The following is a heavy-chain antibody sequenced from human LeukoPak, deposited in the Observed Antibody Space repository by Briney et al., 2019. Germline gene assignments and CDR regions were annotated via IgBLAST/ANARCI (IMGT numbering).Heavy chain of an antibody. CDR3: ARGASYSSSWYDGNWFDP. CDR1: GGSISSGDYY. V-gene: IGHV4-30-4*01. CDR2: IYYSGST. J-gene: IGHJ5*02. D-gene: IGHD6-13*01. Sequence: SETLSLTCTVSGGSISSGDYYWSWIHQPPGKGLEWIGYIYYSGSTYYNPSLKSRVTISVDTSKNQFSLKLSSVTAADTAVYYCARGASYSSSWYDGNWFDPWGQGTLVTVSS.